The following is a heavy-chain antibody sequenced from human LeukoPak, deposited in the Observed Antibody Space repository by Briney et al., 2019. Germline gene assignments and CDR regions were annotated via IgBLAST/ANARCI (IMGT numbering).Heavy chain of an antibody. Sequence: SETLSLTCTVSGYSISSGYYWSWIRQPAGKGLEWIGRIYTSGSTNYNPSLKSRVTMSVDTSKNQFSLKLSSVTAADTAVYYCAREDTAMVTYWGQGTLVTVSS. V-gene: IGHV4-4*07. D-gene: IGHD5-18*01. CDR1: GYSISSGYY. J-gene: IGHJ4*02. CDR3: AREDTAMVTY. CDR2: IYTSGST.